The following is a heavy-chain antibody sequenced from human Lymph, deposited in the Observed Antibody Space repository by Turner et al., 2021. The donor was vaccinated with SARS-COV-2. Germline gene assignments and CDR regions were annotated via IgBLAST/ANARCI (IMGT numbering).Heavy chain of an antibody. CDR3: AKGVRGAMIVVVIPYFDY. CDR1: GFAFSSYA. V-gene: IGHV3-23*01. CDR2: ISGSGGDT. D-gene: IGHD3-22*01. Sequence: EVQLLGSGGGLVQPGGSLRLSCAASGFAFSSYAMSWVRQAPGKGLEWVSAISGSGGDTYYADSVKGRFTISRDNSKNTLYLQMNSLRAEDTAVYYCAKGVRGAMIVVVIPYFDYWGQGTLVTVSS. J-gene: IGHJ4*02.